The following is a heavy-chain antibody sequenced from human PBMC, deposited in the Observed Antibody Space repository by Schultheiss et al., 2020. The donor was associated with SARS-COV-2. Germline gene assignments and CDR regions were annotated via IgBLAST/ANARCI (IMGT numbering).Heavy chain of an antibody. J-gene: IGHJ6*02. CDR2: ISYDGSNK. CDR3: ARNFDTSGYYSRDYYYYYGMDV. Sequence: GGSLRLSCVASGFTFSSYAMSWVRQAPGKGLEWVAVISYDGSNKYYADSVEGRFTMSRDNSKNTLYLQMNSLSAEDTAVYYCARNFDTSGYYSRDYYYYYGMDVWGQGTTVTVSS. D-gene: IGHD3-22*01. V-gene: IGHV3-30*03. CDR1: GFTFSSYA.